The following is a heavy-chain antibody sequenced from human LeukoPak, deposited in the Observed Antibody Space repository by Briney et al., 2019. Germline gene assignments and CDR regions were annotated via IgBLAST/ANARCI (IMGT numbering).Heavy chain of an antibody. CDR3: ARASEYSSGWYENY. CDR2: INHSGST. V-gene: IGHV4-34*01. D-gene: IGHD6-19*01. Sequence: KPSETLSLTCAVYGGSFSGYYWSWIRQPPGKGLEWIGEINHSGSTYYNPSLKSRVTISVDTSKNQFSLKLSSVTAADTAVYYCARASEYSSGWYENYWGQGTLVTVSS. CDR1: GGSFSGYY. J-gene: IGHJ4*02.